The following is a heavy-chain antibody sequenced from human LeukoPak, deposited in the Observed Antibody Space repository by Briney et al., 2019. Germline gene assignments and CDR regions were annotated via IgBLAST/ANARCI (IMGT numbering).Heavy chain of an antibody. Sequence: ASVKYSCKASGYTFTSYYMHWVRQAPGQGLEWMGIINPSGGSTSYAQKFQGRVTMTRDTSTSTVYMELSSLRSEDTAVYYCARNVAAAGTFDYWGQGTLVTVSS. D-gene: IGHD6-13*01. V-gene: IGHV1-46*01. J-gene: IGHJ4*02. CDR2: INPSGGST. CDR3: ARNVAAAGTFDY. CDR1: GYTFTSYY.